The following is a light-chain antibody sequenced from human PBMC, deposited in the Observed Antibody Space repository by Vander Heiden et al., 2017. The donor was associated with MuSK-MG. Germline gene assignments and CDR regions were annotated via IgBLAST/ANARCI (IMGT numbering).Light chain of an antibody. V-gene: IGKV4-1*01. CDR1: QSVLYSSNNKNY. CDR3: QKYYSTPT. CDR2: WAS. J-gene: IGKJ3*01. Sequence: DIVMTQSPDSLAVSLGERATINCKSSQSVLYSSNNKNYLAWYQQKPGQPPKRLIYWASTRESGVPDRFSGSGSGTDFTLTISSLQAEDVAVYYCQKYYSTPTFGPGTKVDIK.